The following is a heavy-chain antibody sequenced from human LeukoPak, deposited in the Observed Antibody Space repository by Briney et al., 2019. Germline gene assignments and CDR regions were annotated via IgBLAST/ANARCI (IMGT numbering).Heavy chain of an antibody. V-gene: IGHV3-9*01. CDR2: ISWNSGSI. D-gene: IGHD3-10*01. Sequence: GGSLRLSCAASGFTFDNYAMHWVRQAPGKGLEWVSGISWNSGSIDYADSVKGRFTISRDNSKNTLYLQMNSLRAEDTAVYYCAKDSYGSGTLEGYWGQGTLVTVSS. CDR1: GFTFDNYA. CDR3: AKDSYGSGTLEGY. J-gene: IGHJ4*02.